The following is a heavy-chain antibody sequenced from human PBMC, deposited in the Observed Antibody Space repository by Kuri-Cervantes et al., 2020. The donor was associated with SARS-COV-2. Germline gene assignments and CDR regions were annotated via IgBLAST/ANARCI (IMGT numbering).Heavy chain of an antibody. J-gene: IGHJ4*02. CDR1: GYSISSGYY. D-gene: IGHD1-26*01. Sequence: GSLRLSCTVSGYSISSGYYWGWIRQPPGKGLEWIGSIYHSGSTYYNPSLKSRVTISVDTSKNQFSLKLSSVTAADTAVYYCARARGSYVGSYYFDYWGQGTLVTVSS. CDR2: IYHSGST. CDR3: ARARGSYVGSYYFDY. V-gene: IGHV4-38-2*02.